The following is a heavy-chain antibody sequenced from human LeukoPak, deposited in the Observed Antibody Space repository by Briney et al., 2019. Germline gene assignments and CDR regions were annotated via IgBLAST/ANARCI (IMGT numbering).Heavy chain of an antibody. Sequence: GGSLRLSCVASGFTFSSYGMHWVRQAPGKGLEWVAVISYDGSNKYYADSVKGRFTISRDNSKNTLYLQMNSLRADDTAVYYCARDGANYDILTGYYLPLGYWGQGTLVTVSS. CDR3: ARDGANYDILTGYYLPLGY. CDR1: GFTFSSYG. J-gene: IGHJ4*02. CDR2: ISYDGSNK. V-gene: IGHV3-30*03. D-gene: IGHD3-9*01.